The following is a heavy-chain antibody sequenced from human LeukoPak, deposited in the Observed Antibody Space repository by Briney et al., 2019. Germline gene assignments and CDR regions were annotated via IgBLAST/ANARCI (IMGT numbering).Heavy chain of an antibody. J-gene: IGHJ3*02. V-gene: IGHV4-39*01. CDR3: ARKGDYDFWSGPAAFDI. Sequence: SETLSLTRTVSGGSISSSSYYWGWIRQPPGKGLEWIGSIYYSGSTYYNPSLKSRVTISVDTSKNQFSLKLSSVTAADTAVYYCARKGDYDFWSGPAAFDIWGQGTMVTVSS. D-gene: IGHD3-3*01. CDR2: IYYSGST. CDR1: GGSISSSSYY.